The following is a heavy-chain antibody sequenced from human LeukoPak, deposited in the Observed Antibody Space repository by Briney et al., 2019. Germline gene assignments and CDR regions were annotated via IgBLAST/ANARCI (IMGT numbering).Heavy chain of an antibody. CDR3: ARAHPTYYDFWSGSCTDKGAFDI. Sequence: SETLSLTCAVYGGSFSGYYWSWIRQPPGKGLEWIGEINHSGSTNYNPSLKSRVTISVDTSKNQFSLKLSSVTAADTAVYYCARAHPTYYDFWSGSCTDKGAFDIWGQGTMVTVSS. D-gene: IGHD3-3*01. CDR2: INHSGST. CDR1: GGSFSGYY. J-gene: IGHJ3*02. V-gene: IGHV4-34*01.